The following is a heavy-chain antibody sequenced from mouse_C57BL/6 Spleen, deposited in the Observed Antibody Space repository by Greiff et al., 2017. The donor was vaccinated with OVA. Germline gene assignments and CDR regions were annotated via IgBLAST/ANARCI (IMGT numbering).Heavy chain of an antibody. D-gene: IGHD1-1*01. CDR3: ARGERITTVVGYFDV. J-gene: IGHJ1*03. V-gene: IGHV5-4*01. Sequence: EVQLMESGGGLVKPGGSLKLSCAASGFTFSSYAMSWVRQTPEKRLEWVATISDGGSYTYYPDNVKGRFTISRDNAKNNLYLQMSHLKSEDTAMYYCARGERITTVVGYFDVWGTGTTVTVSS. CDR1: GFTFSSYA. CDR2: ISDGGSYT.